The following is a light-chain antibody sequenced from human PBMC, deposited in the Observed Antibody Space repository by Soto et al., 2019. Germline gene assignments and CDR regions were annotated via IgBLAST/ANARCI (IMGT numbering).Light chain of an antibody. CDR3: SSYTSSSTLGV. CDR2: DVS. Sequence: SGPTQPASGAGSPGQSINISCTGTSSEVGGYNYVSWYEQPPSKPPKLLIYDVSNRPSGLPNRFSGSKSGNTATLSISGLQAEDEADYYCSSYTSSSTLGVFGTGTKVTVL. J-gene: IGLJ1*01. V-gene: IGLV2-14*01. CDR1: SSEVGGYNY.